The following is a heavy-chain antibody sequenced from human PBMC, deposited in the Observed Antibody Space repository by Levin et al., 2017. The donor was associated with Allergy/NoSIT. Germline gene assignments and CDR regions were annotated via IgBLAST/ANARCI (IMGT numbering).Heavy chain of an antibody. CDR1: GFSIRSYW. J-gene: IGHJ4*02. CDR3: VSDGRTGWHFDN. D-gene: IGHD3/OR15-3a*01. CDR2: SKEDGSQK. Sequence: GGSLRLSCAASGFSIRSYWMSWIRQTPGKGLEWVANSKEDGSQKYYVDSVKGRFTVSRDNAKNSLDLQMNSLRVEDTAVYYCVSDGRTGWHFDNWGQGTLVTVSS. V-gene: IGHV3-7*03.